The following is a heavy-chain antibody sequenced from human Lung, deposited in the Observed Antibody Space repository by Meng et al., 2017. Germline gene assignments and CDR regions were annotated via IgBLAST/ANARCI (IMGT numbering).Heavy chain of an antibody. V-gene: IGHV1-8*01. D-gene: IGHD3-3*01. Sequence: QVQRVQSGAEGKKQGAAVKGACKASGYTFTSYDINWVRQATGQGLEWMGWMNPNRGNTGYAQKFQGRVTMTMNTSISTAYMELSSLRSEDTAVYYCARAIFALANSDYWGQGTLVTVSS. CDR2: MNPNRGNT. CDR1: GYTFTSYD. J-gene: IGHJ4*02. CDR3: ARAIFALANSDY.